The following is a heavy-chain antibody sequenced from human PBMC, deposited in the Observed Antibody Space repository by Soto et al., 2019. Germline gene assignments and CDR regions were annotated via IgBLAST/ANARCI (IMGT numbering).Heavy chain of an antibody. CDR3: ARDYDRYCSGGSCYPGVY. CDR1: GFTFDDYG. D-gene: IGHD2-15*01. CDR2: INWNGGST. J-gene: IGHJ4*02. Sequence: GGSLRLSCAASGFTFDDYGMSWVRQAPGKGLEWVSVINWNGGSTGYADSVKGRFTISRDNAKNSLYLQMNSLRAEDTALYHCARDYDRYCSGGSCYPGVYWGQGTLVTVSS. V-gene: IGHV3-20*01.